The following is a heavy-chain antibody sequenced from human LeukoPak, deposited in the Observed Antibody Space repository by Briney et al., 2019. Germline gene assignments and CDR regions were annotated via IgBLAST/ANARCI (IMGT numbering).Heavy chain of an antibody. Sequence: PGGSLRLSCAASGFNFRNSAMSWVRQAPGKGLEWVSAISGSGGSTYYADSVKGRFTISRDNSKNTLYLQMNSLRAEDTAVYYCAKDYGDYVGLFDYWGQGTLVTVSS. CDR1: GFNFRNSA. CDR2: ISGSGGST. CDR3: AKDYGDYVGLFDY. V-gene: IGHV3-23*01. J-gene: IGHJ4*02. D-gene: IGHD4-17*01.